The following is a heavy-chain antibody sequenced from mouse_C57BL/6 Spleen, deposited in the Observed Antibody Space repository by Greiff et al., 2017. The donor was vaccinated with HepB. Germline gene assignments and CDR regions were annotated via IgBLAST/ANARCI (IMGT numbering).Heavy chain of an antibody. CDR1: GFNIKDYY. V-gene: IGHV1-80*01. CDR3: ARHGNYGGSDY. CDR2: IYPGDGDT. J-gene: IGHJ2*01. Sequence: VQLQQSGAELVKPGASVKLSCTASGFNIKDYYMHWVKQRPGKGLEWIGQIYPGDGDTNYNGKFKGKATLTADKSSSTAYMQLSSLTSEDSAVYFCARHGNYGGSDYWGQGTTLTVSS. D-gene: IGHD2-1*01.